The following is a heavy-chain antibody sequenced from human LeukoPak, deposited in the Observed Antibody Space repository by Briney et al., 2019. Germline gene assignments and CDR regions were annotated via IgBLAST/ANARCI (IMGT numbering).Heavy chain of an antibody. CDR2: INPNSGGT. V-gene: IGHV1-2*06. J-gene: IGHJ6*02. CDR3: ARDLLTTPYGMDV. Sequence: ASVKVSCKASGYTFTGYYMHWVRQAPGQGLEWMGRINPNSGGTNYAQKFQGRVTMTRDTSISTAYMELSRLRSDDTAVYYCARDLLTTPYGMDVWGQGTTVTVSS. D-gene: IGHD4-11*01. CDR1: GYTFTGYY.